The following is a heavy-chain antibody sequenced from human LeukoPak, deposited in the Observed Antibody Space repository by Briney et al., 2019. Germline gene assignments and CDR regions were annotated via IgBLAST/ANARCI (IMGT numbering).Heavy chain of an antibody. CDR2: IIPIFGTA. CDR1: GGTFSSYA. J-gene: IGHJ6*03. Sequence: ASVKVSCKASGGTFSSYAISCVRQAPGQGLEWMGGIIPIFGTANYAQKFQGRVTITADESTSTAYMELSSLRSEDTAVYYCARGVPQAGYCSSTSCYYFMDVWGKGTTVTVSS. V-gene: IGHV1-69*13. D-gene: IGHD2-2*01. CDR3: ARGVPQAGYCSSTSCYYFMDV.